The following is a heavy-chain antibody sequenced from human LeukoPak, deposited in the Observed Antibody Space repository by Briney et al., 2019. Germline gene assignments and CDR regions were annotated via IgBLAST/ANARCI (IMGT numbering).Heavy chain of an antibody. D-gene: IGHD5-12*01. J-gene: IGHJ4*02. Sequence: ASVKVSCKASGYTFTGYYMHWVRQAPGQGLEWMGWINPNSGGTNYAQKFQGRVTMTRDTSTSTVYMELSSLRSEDTAVYYCARDIVPTLGVRRGLVFWGQGTLVTVSS. CDR2: INPNSGGT. CDR3: ARDIVPTLGVRRGLVF. CDR1: GYTFTGYY. V-gene: IGHV1-2*02.